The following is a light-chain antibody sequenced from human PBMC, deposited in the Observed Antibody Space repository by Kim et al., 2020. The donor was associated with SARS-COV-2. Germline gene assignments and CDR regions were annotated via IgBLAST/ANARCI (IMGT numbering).Light chain of an antibody. CDR1: NIGSKS. V-gene: IGLV3-21*01. J-gene: IGLJ2*01. CDR3: QVWVRSSVV. Sequence: SYELTQPPSVSVAPGQTARVTCEGNNIGSKSVHWYQQRPGQAPLVVIYYVSDRPSGIPERFSGSNSGNTATLTISRVEAGDEADYSCQVWVRSSVV. CDR2: YVS.